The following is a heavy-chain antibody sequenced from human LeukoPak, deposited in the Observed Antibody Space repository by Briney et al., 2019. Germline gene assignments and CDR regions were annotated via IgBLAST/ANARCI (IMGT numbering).Heavy chain of an antibody. D-gene: IGHD2-15*01. Sequence: GGSLRLSCAASGFTVSSNYMSWVRQAPGKGLQWVAVISGGGRTTEYADFVKGRFTISRDNSKNTLSLQMNSLTVEDTAIYFCAKNVVVKRYIDFWGQGTLVTVSS. J-gene: IGHJ4*02. V-gene: IGHV3-23*01. CDR1: GFTVSSNY. CDR2: ISGGGRTT. CDR3: AKNVVVKRYIDF.